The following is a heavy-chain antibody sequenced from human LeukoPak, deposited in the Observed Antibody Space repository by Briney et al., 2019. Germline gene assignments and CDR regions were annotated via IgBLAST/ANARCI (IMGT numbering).Heavy chain of an antibody. J-gene: IGHJ6*03. CDR1: GFTFSSYW. CDR2: IKQDGSEK. Sequence: GGSLRLSCAASGFTFSSYWMSWVRQAPGKGLEWVANIKQDGSEKYYVDSVKGRFTISRDNAENSLYLQMNSLRAEDTAVYYCARDAVAGNYYYYYYMDVWGKGTTVTVSS. CDR3: ARDAVAGNYYYYYYMDV. V-gene: IGHV3-7*01. D-gene: IGHD6-19*01.